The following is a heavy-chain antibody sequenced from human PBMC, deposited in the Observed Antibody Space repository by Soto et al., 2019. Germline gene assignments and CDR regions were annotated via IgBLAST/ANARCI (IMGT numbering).Heavy chain of an antibody. CDR3: ARGSRGGVAKVYDAFDI. CDR1: GGSFSGYY. V-gene: IGHV4-34*01. D-gene: IGHD5-12*01. J-gene: IGHJ3*02. CDR2: INHSGST. Sequence: SETLSLTCAVYGGSFSGYYWSWIRQPPGKGLEWIGEINHSGSTNYNPSLKSRVTISVDTSKNQFSLKLSSVTAADTAVYYCARGSRGGVAKVYDAFDIWGQGTMVTGSS.